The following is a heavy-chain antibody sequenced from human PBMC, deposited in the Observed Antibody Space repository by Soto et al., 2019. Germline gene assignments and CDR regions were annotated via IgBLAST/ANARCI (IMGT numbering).Heavy chain of an antibody. D-gene: IGHD2-15*01. CDR2: VYYSGST. CDR1: GGSVSGGCYY. V-gene: IGHV4-31*03. CDR3: ATGNAWRILLAY. J-gene: IGHJ4*02. Sequence: TLSLTCTVSGGSVSGGCYYWICIRQHPETCLEWIGHVYYSGSTYYNPSLKSRVSISLDTSNNQFSLWLTSVTAADTAVYYCATGNAWRILLAYWGQGALVTVSS.